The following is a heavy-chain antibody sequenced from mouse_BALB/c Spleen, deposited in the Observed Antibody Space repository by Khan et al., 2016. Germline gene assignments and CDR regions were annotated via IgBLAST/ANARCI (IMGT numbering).Heavy chain of an antibody. Sequence: EVELVESGGGLVKPGGSLKFSCAASGFTFSSYAMSWVRQTPEKRLEWVASISSGGTTYYPDSVKGRFTISRDDARNILYLQMNSRRSEDTAIYYCAREENALDYWGQGTSVTVSS. J-gene: IGHJ4*01. CDR2: ISSGGTT. CDR1: GFTFSSYA. V-gene: IGHV5-6-5*01. CDR3: AREENALDY.